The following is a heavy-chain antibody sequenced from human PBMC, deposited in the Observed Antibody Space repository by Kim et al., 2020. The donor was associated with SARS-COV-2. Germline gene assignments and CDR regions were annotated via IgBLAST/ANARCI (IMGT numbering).Heavy chain of an antibody. Sequence: SVKVSCKASGGTFSSYTISWVRQAPGQGLEWMGRIIPILGIANYAQQFQGRVTITADKSTSTAYMELSSLRSEDTAVYYCASHYAHDAFDIWGQGTMVTVSS. V-gene: IGHV1-69*02. CDR3: ASHYAHDAFDI. D-gene: IGHD2-2*01. CDR2: IIPILGIA. CDR1: GGTFSSYT. J-gene: IGHJ3*02.